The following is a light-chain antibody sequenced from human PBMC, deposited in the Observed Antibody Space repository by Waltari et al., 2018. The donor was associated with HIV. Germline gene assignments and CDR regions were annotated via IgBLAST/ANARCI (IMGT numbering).Light chain of an antibody. CDR1: VVTKKY. CDR3: YSASDNNEV. V-gene: IGLV3-27*01. Sequence: SYGLTQPSSVSVSPGQTARITCSGDVVTKKYARWFQQKPGQAPVLLIYKDSERPSGIPERFSGSSSGTTVTLTISGAQVEDEADYYCYSASDNNEVFGGGTKLTVL. CDR2: KDS. J-gene: IGLJ3*02.